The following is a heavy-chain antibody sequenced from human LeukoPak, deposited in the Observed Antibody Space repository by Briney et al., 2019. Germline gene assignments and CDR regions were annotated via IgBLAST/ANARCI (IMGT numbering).Heavy chain of an antibody. CDR2: ITASGGDT. CDR3: FCSVNSCHSFFDS. J-gene: IGHJ5*01. CDR1: GFTFSHHS. D-gene: IGHD2-15*01. Sequence: PGGSLRLSCVASGFTFSHHSISWVRQAPGKGLEWVSAITASGGDTFYAESVEGRFSVSRDDSKSTVFLQMSSLYFCARRGLQGFCSVNSCHSFFDSWGRGTRVIVSS. V-gene: IGHV3-23*01.